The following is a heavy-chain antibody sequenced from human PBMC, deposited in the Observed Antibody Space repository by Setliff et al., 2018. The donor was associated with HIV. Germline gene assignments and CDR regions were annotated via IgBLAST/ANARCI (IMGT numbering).Heavy chain of an antibody. J-gene: IGHJ4*02. CDR1: GYTFAIYG. Sequence: ASVKVSCKASGYTFAIYGISWVRQAPGQGLEWMGWISGDNAKTNYAQKLQGRVTMTADTSTTTAYMELRSLVSDDTAVYYCARGEWVIRGDFDHWGQGTLVTVSS. D-gene: IGHD3-10*01. CDR2: ISGDNAKT. CDR3: ARGEWVIRGDFDH. V-gene: IGHV1-18*01.